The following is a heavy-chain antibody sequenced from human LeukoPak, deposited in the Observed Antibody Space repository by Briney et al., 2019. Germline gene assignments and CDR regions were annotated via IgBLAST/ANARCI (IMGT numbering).Heavy chain of an antibody. D-gene: IGHD6-19*01. J-gene: IGHJ4*02. CDR1: GFTFSSYA. Sequence: GGSLRLSCAASGFTFSSYAMSWVRQAPGKGLEWVSAISGSGGSTYYADSVKGRFTISRDNSKNTLYLQMNSLRAEDTAVYYRAKDQKKWLGENFDYWGQGTLVTVSS. CDR3: AKDQKKWLGENFDY. V-gene: IGHV3-23*01. CDR2: ISGSGGST.